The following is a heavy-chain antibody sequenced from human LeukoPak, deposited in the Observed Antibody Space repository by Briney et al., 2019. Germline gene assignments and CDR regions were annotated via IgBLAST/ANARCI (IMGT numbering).Heavy chain of an antibody. J-gene: IGHJ4*02. CDR3: AIKEDHGSLDY. CDR2: ISSSGSTI. V-gene: IGHV3-48*03. Sequence: PGGSLRLSCAASGFTFSSYEMNWVRQAPGKGLEWVSYISSSGSTIYYADSVKGRFTISRDNAKNSLYLQMNSLRAEDTAVYYCAIKEDHGSLDYWGQGTLVTVSS. CDR1: GFTFSSYE. D-gene: IGHD4-17*01.